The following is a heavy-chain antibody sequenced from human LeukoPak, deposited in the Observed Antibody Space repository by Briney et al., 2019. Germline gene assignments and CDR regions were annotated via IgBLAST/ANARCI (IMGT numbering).Heavy chain of an antibody. D-gene: IGHD3-10*01. Sequence: GGSLRLSCAASGFTFTNAWMSWVRQAPGKGLEWVGRIKSKGDGETIDNAAPVKGRFTMSRDDSKATLYLQMNSLKAEDTAIYYCTTDLGLTMIRGVIVYWGQGALVTVSS. V-gene: IGHV3-15*01. CDR2: IKSKGDGETI. CDR3: TTDLGLTMIRGVIVY. J-gene: IGHJ4*02. CDR1: GFTFTNAW.